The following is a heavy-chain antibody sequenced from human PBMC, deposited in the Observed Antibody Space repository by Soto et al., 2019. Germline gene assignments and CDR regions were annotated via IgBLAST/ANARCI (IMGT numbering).Heavy chain of an antibody. D-gene: IGHD5-12*01. CDR3: ARSGYSDYDWEAYYYMDV. CDR1: GGTFSSYT. Sequence: QVQLVQSGAEVKKPGSSVKVSCKASGGTFSSYTISWVRQAPGQGLEWMGRIIPILGIANYAQKFQGRVTITADKSTSTAYMELSSLRSEDTAVYYCARSGYSDYDWEAYYYMDVWGKGTTVTVSS. V-gene: IGHV1-69*02. J-gene: IGHJ6*03. CDR2: IIPILGIA.